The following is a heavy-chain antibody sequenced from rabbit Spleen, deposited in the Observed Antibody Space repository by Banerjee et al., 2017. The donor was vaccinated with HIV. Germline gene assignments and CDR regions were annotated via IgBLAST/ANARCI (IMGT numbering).Heavy chain of an antibody. CDR2: IYAGSSGST. CDR1: GFDFSSNA. J-gene: IGHJ4*01. D-gene: IGHD1-1*01. V-gene: IGHV1S45*01. Sequence: QEQLVESGGGLVQPGGSLTLSCKASGFDFSSNAMCWVRQAPGKGLEWIACIYAGSSGSTYYASWAKGRFTISKTSSTTVTLQMTSLTAADTARYFCARDLPDVIGWNFNLWGPGTLVTVS. CDR3: ARDLPDVIGWNFNL.